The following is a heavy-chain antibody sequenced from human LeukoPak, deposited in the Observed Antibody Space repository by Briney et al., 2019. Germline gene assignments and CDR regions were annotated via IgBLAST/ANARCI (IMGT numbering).Heavy chain of an antibody. V-gene: IGHV3-72*01. Sequence: PGGSLRLSCAASGFTFSDHYMDWVRQAPGKGLEWVGRTRNKANSYTTEYAASVKGRFTISRDDSKNSLYLQMNSMKTEDPAAYYCAREAVAGRSFFDYWGQGTLVTVSS. J-gene: IGHJ4*02. CDR1: GFTFSDHY. D-gene: IGHD6-19*01. CDR2: TRNKANSYTT. CDR3: AREAVAGRSFFDY.